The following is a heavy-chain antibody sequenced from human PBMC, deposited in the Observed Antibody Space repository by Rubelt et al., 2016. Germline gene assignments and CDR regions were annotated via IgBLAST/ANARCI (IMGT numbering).Heavy chain of an antibody. CDR2: IYYSGST. CDR1: GGSISSSSYY. CDR3: ASGGNFRVGIAARQGYFDL. J-gene: IGHJ2*01. D-gene: IGHD6-6*01. Sequence: QLQLQESGPGLVKPSETLSLTCTVSGGSISSSSYYWGWIRQPPGKGLEWIGSIYYSGSTYYNPSLKSRVTIAVDTSTNQFSLKLSSVTAADTAVYYCASGGNFRVGIAARQGYFDLWGRGTLVTVSS. V-gene: IGHV4-39*01.